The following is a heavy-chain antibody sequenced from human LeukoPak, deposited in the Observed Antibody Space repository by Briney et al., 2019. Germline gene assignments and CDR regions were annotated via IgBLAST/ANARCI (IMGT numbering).Heavy chain of an antibody. V-gene: IGHV3-7*01. CDR1: EFTLSRYW. J-gene: IGHJ4*02. CDR3: ATSDY. Sequence: GGSLRLSCAASEFTLSRYWMSWVRQARGKGLEWVANINQDGSEKYYVDSVKGRFTISRENAKNSLYLQMNSLRAEDTAVYYCATSDYWGQGTLVTVSS. CDR2: INQDGSEK.